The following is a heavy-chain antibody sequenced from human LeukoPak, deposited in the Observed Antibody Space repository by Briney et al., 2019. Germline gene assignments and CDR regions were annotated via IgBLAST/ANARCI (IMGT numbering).Heavy chain of an antibody. V-gene: IGHV4-4*07. D-gene: IGHD1-14*01. J-gene: IGHJ4*02. CDR3: ARRTDY. CDR1: GGSMNNYY. CDR2: IYSSGST. Sequence: PSETPSLTCTVSGGSMNNYYCNWIRQPAGKGLEWIGHIYSSGSTNYNPSLKSRVTISIDTSKNQFFLKLSSVTAADTAVYYCARRTDYWGQGTMVTVSS.